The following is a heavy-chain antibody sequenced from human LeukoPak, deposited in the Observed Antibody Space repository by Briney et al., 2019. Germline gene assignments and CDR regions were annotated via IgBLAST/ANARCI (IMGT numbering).Heavy chain of an antibody. J-gene: IGHJ5*02. CDR1: GGSISSSNW. D-gene: IGHD2-2*01. V-gene: IGHV4-4*02. Sequence: SETLSLTCAVSGGSISSSNWWSWVRQPPGKGLEWIGEIYHSGSTNYNPSLKSRVTISVDTSKNQFSLKLSSVTAADTAVYYCARGEDIVVVPAAPEEGWFDPWGQGTLVTVSS. CDR3: ARGEDIVVVPAAPEEGWFDP. CDR2: IYHSGST.